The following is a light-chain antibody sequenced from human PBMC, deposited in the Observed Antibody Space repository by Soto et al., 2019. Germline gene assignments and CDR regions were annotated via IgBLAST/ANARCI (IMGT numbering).Light chain of an antibody. CDR1: SINVGCYNS. CDR2: DVS. Sequence: TSINVGCYNSVSFYQLPPGTAPKVIIYDVSNRPSGVSNRFSGSKSGNTASLTISGLQAEDEDDYYCTSFTSSSTRYVFGTMTKFTVL. CDR3: TSFTSSSTRYV. V-gene: IGLV2-14*04. J-gene: IGLJ1*01.